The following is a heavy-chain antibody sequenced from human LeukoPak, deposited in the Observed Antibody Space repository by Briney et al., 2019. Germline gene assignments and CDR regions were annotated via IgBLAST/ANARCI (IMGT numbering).Heavy chain of an antibody. CDR2: SSSSSSTI. D-gene: IGHD3-22*01. CDR3: ARVGFTYYYDSSGYYLAHRNFDY. Sequence: PGGSLRLSCAASGFTFSSYIMNWVRQAPGKGLEGVSYSSSSSSTIYYADSVKSRFTIFRDNAKNSLSLQMNSLSAEDTAVYYCARVGFTYYYDSSGYYLAHRNFDYWGQGTLVTASS. CDR1: GFTFSSYI. J-gene: IGHJ4*02. V-gene: IGHV3-48*01.